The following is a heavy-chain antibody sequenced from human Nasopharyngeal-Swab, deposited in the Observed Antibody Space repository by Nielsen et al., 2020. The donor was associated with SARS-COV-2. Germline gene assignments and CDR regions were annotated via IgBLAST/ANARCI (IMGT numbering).Heavy chain of an antibody. CDR2: ITRSGNT. V-gene: IGHV4-34*01. Sequence: SETLSLTCSLNGVSFSGYHWGWIRQSPGKGLEWIGDITRSGNTNYNPALKSRVTMSVATSRDEFSLKLTSVTAADTAIYFWARVNNGGGIVPASYSFFMDVWGKGTSVAVSS. CDR1: GVSFSGYH. J-gene: IGHJ6*03. CDR3: ARVNNGGGIVPASYSFFMDV. D-gene: IGHD2-2*01.